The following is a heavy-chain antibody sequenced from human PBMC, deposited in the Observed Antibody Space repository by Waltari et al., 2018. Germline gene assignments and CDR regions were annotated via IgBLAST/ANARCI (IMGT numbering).Heavy chain of an antibody. D-gene: IGHD2-15*01. CDR3: ARVRRIVVVVAANNWFDP. J-gene: IGHJ5*02. Sequence: QVQLVQSGAEVNKPGASVKVSCKASGYTFTGYYMHWVRQAPGQGLEWMGWINPNSGGTNYAQKFQGRVTMTRDTSISTAYMELSRLRSDDTAVYYCARVRRIVVVVAANNWFDPWGQGTLVTVSS. CDR2: INPNSGGT. CDR1: GYTFTGYY. V-gene: IGHV1-2*02.